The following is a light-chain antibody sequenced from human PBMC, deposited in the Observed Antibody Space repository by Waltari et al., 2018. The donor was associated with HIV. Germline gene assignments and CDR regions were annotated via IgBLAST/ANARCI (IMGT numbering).Light chain of an antibody. V-gene: IGLV3-25*03. CDR1: ALPKQS. J-gene: IGLJ3*02. CDR2: KDT. Sequence: SYELTQPPSVSVSPGQTARITCPGDALPKQSAYWYQQRPGQAPVLLIYKDTERPSGIPGRFSGSSSGTTATLTIIGVQAQDEADYHCQSADSNASLWVFGGGTKLTVL. CDR3: QSADSNASLWV.